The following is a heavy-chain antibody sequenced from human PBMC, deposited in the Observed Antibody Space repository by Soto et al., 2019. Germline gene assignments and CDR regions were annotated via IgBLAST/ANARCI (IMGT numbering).Heavy chain of an antibody. V-gene: IGHV4-61*01. CDR2: VYYSGST. D-gene: IGHD5-18*01. CDR1: GGSVNSGSYY. CDR3: ARVMVGYGGDY. Sequence: QVQLQESGPGLVKPSETLSLTCTVSGGSVNSGSYYWSWIRQPPGKGLEWIGNVYYSGSTQYNPSLKSRVTISVDTSKNQYSLKLSSVTAADTAVYYCARVMVGYGGDYWGQGTLVTVSS. J-gene: IGHJ4*02.